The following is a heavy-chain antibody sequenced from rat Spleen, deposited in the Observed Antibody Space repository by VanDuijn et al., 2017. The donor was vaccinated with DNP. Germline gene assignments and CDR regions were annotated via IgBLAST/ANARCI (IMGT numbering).Heavy chain of an antibody. V-gene: IGHV2-27*01. J-gene: IGHJ4*01. CDR1: GFSLTSYH. Sequence: QVQLKESGPGLVQPSQTLSLTCTVSGFSLTSYHVHWVRQPPGKGLEWMGRVQSGGSTDYNSGLKSRLSISRDTSKSQVFLKMNSLQTEDTATYYCARDRLGTMDAGGQGTSVTVSS. CDR2: VQSGGST. D-gene: IGHD5-1*01. CDR3: ARDRLGTMDA.